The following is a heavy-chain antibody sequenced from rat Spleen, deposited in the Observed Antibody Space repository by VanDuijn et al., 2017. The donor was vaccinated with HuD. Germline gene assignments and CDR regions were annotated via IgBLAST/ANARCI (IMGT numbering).Heavy chain of an antibody. CDR2: ISASGGST. D-gene: IGHD1-12*01. V-gene: IGHV5-27*01. J-gene: IGHJ2*01. CDR3: TRGYAHY. CDR1: GFTFSNYD. Sequence: EVQVVESGGGLVQPGRSLKVSCAASGFTFSNYDMAWVRQAPTKGLEWVASISASGGSTYYRDSVKGRFTVSRENAKSTLYLQMSSLRSEDTATYYCTRGYAHYWGQGVMVTVSS.